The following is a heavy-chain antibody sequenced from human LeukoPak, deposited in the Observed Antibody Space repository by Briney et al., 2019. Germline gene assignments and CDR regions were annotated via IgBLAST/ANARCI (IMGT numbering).Heavy chain of an antibody. J-gene: IGHJ4*02. V-gene: IGHV1-18*01. Sequence: ASVKVSCKASGYSFTNNGISWVRQAPGQGLGWMGWISGYNGNTNYAQKLQGRVTMTTDTSTSTAYMELRSLRSDDTAVYYCARVSSGYYMHYFDYWGQGTLVTVSS. CDR3: ARVSSGYYMHYFDY. CDR2: ISGYNGNT. D-gene: IGHD3-22*01. CDR1: GYSFTNNG.